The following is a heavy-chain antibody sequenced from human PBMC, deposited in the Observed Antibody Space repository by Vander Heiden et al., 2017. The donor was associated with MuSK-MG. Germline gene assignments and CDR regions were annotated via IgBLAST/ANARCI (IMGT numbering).Heavy chain of an antibody. Sequence: LVKPSETLSLTCTVSAGSISSDYWSWIRQPPGKGLEWIGYIYYSGRTTYNPSLKSRVTISIDTSKNQFSLNLSSVTAADTAVYYCARDQSGRNYDYFYHMDVWGKGTTVTVSS. V-gene: IGHV4-59*01. CDR3: ARDQSGRNYDYFYHMDV. D-gene: IGHD5-18*01. CDR2: IYYSGRT. J-gene: IGHJ6*03. CDR1: AGSISSDY.